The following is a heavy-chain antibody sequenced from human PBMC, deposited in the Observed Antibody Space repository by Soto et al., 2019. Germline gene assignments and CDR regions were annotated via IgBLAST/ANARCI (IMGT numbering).Heavy chain of an antibody. D-gene: IGHD3-3*01. Sequence: SLRLSCAASGFTFSSYAMHWVRQAPGKGLEWVAVISYDGSNKYYADSVKGRFTISRDNSKNTLYLQMNSLRAEDTAVYYCARGFHPQGSLYDFWSHYYYYGMDVWGQGTTVTVSS. CDR1: GFTFSSYA. CDR2: ISYDGSNK. V-gene: IGHV3-30-3*01. CDR3: ARGFHPQGSLYDFWSHYYYYGMDV. J-gene: IGHJ6*02.